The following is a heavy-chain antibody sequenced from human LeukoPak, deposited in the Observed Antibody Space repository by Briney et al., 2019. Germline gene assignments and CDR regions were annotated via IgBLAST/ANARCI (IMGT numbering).Heavy chain of an antibody. D-gene: IGHD5-18*01. CDR2: ISSSGSTT. CDR1: GSTFSDYF. Sequence: GGSLRLSCAASGSTFSDYFMSWFRQAPRKGLEWVSYISSSGSTTYYAGSVRGRFTISRDNSKSTLYLQMDSLRIEDTSMYYCVRGLWTAMGAGAYWGQGTLVAVSS. V-gene: IGHV3-11*04. CDR3: VRGLWTAMGAGAY. J-gene: IGHJ4*02.